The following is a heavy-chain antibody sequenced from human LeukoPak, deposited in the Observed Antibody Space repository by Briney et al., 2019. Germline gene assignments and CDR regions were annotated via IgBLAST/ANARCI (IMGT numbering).Heavy chain of an antibody. CDR3: AKYPLLWFGDPGY. D-gene: IGHD3-10*01. J-gene: IGHJ4*02. CDR1: GFTFSSYG. CDR2: ISGSGGST. Sequence: GGSLRLSCAASGFTFSSYGMSWVRQAPGKGLEWVSAISGSGGSTYYADSVKGRFTISRDNSKNTLYLQMNSLRAEDTAVYCCAKYPLLWFGDPGYWGQGTLVTVSS. V-gene: IGHV3-23*01.